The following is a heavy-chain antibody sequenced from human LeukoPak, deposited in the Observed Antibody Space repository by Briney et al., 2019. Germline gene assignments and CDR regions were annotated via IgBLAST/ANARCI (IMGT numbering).Heavy chain of an antibody. J-gene: IGHJ4*02. CDR3: ARARYFDWLNDY. Sequence: SVKVSCKASGGTFSSYAISWVRQAPGQGLEWMGRIIPIFGTANYAQKFQGRVTITTDESMSTAYMELSSLRSEDTAVYYCARARYFDWLNDYWGQGTLVTVSS. CDR2: IIPIFGTA. CDR1: GGTFSSYA. V-gene: IGHV1-69*05. D-gene: IGHD3-9*01.